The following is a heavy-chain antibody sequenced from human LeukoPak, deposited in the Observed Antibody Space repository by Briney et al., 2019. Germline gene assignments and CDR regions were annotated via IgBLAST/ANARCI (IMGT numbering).Heavy chain of an antibody. Sequence: GGSLRLSCAPSGSTFSSYSRNWARQAQGKGLDGVSSISSSSSYIYYADSVKGRFTISRDNAKNSLYLQMNSLRAEDTAVYYCARAPPDGYNYFDYWGQGTLVTVSS. CDR3: ARAPPDGYNYFDY. CDR2: ISSSSSYI. CDR1: GSTFSSYS. D-gene: IGHD5-24*01. V-gene: IGHV3-21*01. J-gene: IGHJ4*02.